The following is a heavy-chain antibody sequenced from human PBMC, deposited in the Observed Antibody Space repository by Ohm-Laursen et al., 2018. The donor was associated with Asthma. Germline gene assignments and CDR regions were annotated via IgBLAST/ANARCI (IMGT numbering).Heavy chain of an antibody. CDR1: GYTFTSYY. Sequence: ASVTVSCKASGYTFTSYYMHWVRQAPGQGLEWMGIINPSGGTTSNAQKFQGRLTMTRDTSTSTVYMELSSLRSEDTAVYYCARTGYSSGWHTYYYGMDVWGQGTTVTVSS. V-gene: IGHV1-46*01. CDR2: INPSGGTT. D-gene: IGHD6-19*01. J-gene: IGHJ6*02. CDR3: ARTGYSSGWHTYYYGMDV.